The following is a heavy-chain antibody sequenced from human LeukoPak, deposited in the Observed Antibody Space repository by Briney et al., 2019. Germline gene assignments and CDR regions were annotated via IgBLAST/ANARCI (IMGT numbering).Heavy chain of an antibody. D-gene: IGHD5-12*01. Sequence: SETPSLTCTVSGGSISSYYWSWIRQPPGKGLEWIGYIYYSGSTNYNPSLKSRVTISVDTSKNQFSLKLSSVTAADTAVYYCAGYSGYDISYSDYWGQGTLVTVSS. CDR1: GGSISSYY. V-gene: IGHV4-59*01. CDR2: IYYSGST. J-gene: IGHJ4*02. CDR3: AGYSGYDISYSDY.